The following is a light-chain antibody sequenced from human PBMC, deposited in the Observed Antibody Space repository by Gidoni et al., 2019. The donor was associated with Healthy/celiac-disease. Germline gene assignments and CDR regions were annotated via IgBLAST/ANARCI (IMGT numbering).Light chain of an antibody. J-gene: IGLJ2*01. Sequence: QSVLTPPPPCSGPPGPRVPIPCTGSSSNIGAGYDVHWYQQRPGTAPKLLIYGNSNRPSGVPDRFSGSKSGTSASLAITGLQAEDEADYYCQSYDSSLSGSYVVFGGGTKLTVL. CDR3: QSYDSSLSGSYVV. CDR1: SSNIGAGYD. V-gene: IGLV1-40*01. CDR2: GNS.